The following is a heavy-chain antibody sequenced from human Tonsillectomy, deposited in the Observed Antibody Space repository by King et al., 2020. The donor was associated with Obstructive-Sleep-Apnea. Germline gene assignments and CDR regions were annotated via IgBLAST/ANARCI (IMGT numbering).Heavy chain of an antibody. J-gene: IGHJ3*02. CDR2: ISYDGSKK. V-gene: IGHV3-30-3*01. CDR3: ARVFDPMVRGVILHAFDI. Sequence: QLVQSGGGVVQPGRSLRLSCAASGFTFSSYAMHWVRQAPGKGLEWVAVISYDGSKKYYADSVKGRFTISRDNSKNTLYLQMSSLRAEDTAVYYCARVFDPMVRGVILHAFDIWGQGTMFTVSS. D-gene: IGHD3-10*01. CDR1: GFTFSSYA.